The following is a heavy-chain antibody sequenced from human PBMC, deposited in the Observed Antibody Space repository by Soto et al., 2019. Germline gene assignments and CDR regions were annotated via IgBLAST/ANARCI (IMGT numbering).Heavy chain of an antibody. J-gene: IGHJ6*03. V-gene: IGHV6-1*01. CDR2: TYYRTRWYY. D-gene: IGHD1-7*01. Sequence: QVQLQESGLGLVKPSQTLSLTCVISGDSVSSNSAAWNWIRQSPSRGLEWLGRTYYRTRWYYDYAVSVRSRITVNPDTSKNQFSLQLTSVTPEDTAVYYCAGTTSHYWYYMDVWGKGTTVTVSS. CDR1: GDSVSSNSAA. CDR3: AGTTSHYWYYMDV.